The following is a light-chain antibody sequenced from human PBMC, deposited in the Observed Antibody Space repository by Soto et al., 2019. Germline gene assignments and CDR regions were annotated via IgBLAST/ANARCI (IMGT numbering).Light chain of an antibody. CDR2: EVS. J-gene: IGLJ1*01. Sequence: QSVLTQPASVSGSPGQSITISCTGTSSDVGGYNYVSWYQQHPGKAPKVMIYEVSNRPSGVSNRFSGSKSGNTASLTISGLQAEDEADYYCSSFAGSNNFPYVFGTGTKLTVL. V-gene: IGLV2-14*01. CDR1: SSDVGGYNY. CDR3: SSFAGSNNFPYV.